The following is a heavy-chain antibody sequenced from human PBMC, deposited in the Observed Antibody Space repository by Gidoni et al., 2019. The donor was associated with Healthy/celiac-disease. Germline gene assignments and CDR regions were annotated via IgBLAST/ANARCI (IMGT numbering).Heavy chain of an antibody. CDR2: ISWDGGST. Sequence: EVQLVESGGVVVQSGGSLRLSCAASGFTFDDYTMHWVRQAPGKGLEWVSLISWDGGSTYYADSVKGRFTISRDNSKNSLYLQMNSLRTEDTALYYCAKAGDQYQLLYYFDYWGQGTLVTVSS. J-gene: IGHJ4*02. D-gene: IGHD2-2*01. CDR1: GFTFDDYT. CDR3: AKAGDQYQLLYYFDY. V-gene: IGHV3-43*01.